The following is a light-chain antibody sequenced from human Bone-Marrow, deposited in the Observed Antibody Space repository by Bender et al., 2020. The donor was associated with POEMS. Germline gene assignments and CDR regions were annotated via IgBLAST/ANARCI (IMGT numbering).Light chain of an antibody. J-gene: IGLJ3*02. CDR3: VAWDASLNGWV. CDR1: SSDVGAYNL. Sequence: QSALTQPASVSGSPGQSITISCTGASSDVGAYNLVSWYQQHPGKAPKLLIYRNNLRPSGVPDRFSGSKSGTSASLAITGLQSDDEAIYFCVAWDASLNGWVFGGGTKLTVL. V-gene: IGLV2-14*02. CDR2: RNN.